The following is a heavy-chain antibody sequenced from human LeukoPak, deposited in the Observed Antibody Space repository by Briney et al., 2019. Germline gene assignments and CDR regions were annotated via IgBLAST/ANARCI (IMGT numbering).Heavy chain of an antibody. D-gene: IGHD1-26*01. CDR1: GFTFGDHD. V-gene: IGHV3-72*01. Sequence: GGSLRLSCAASGFTFGDHDMDWARQARGKGLEWVGRVRKKTNSYTTEYAASVKGRFTISRDDSQNSLYLQMNSLTAEDTAVYYCARLVGANNWGQGTLVLVSS. CDR2: VRKKTNSYTT. CDR3: ARLVGANN. J-gene: IGHJ4*02.